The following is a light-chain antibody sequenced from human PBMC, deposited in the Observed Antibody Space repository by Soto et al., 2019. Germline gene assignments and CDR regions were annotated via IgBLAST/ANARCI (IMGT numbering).Light chain of an antibody. CDR2: DAS. V-gene: IGKV1-17*02. CDR1: QGIGKD. J-gene: IGKJ1*01. CDR3: QQYRNWPRT. Sequence: DIQMTQSPPSLSASVGDRVTITCRASQGIGKDLGWYQQKPGKAPKRLIHDASSLESGVPSRFSGSGSGTEFTLTINNLQSEDFAVYYCQQYRNWPRTFGQGTKVEIK.